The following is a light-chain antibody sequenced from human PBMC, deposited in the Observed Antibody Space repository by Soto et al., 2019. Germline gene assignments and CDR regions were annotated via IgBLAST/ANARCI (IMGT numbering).Light chain of an antibody. J-gene: IGKJ3*01. CDR3: RQYGNAPFT. CDR1: QSVSSSY. Sequence: EIVLTQSPGTLSFSPGERATLTCRASQSVSSSYLAWFQQKPGQAPRLLIYGASSRATGIPDRFSGSGSGTDFTLTISRLEPEDFAVYYRRQYGNAPFTFGPGTKVDIK. V-gene: IGKV3-20*01. CDR2: GAS.